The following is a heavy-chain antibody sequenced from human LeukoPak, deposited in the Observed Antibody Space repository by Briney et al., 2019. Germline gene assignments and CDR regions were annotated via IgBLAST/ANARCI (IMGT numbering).Heavy chain of an antibody. CDR3: AKSLSGWWTPGLDY. Sequence: GGTLRLSCVASGFIFSSYGINWVRQAPGKGLEGVAVISYDGTDKYYTDSVKGRFTISRDRSTNTVSLEMNSLRPEDTAVYYCAKSLSGWWTPGLDYLGQGTLVTVSS. CDR2: ISYDGTDK. J-gene: IGHJ4*02. D-gene: IGHD6-13*01. CDR1: GFIFSSYG. V-gene: IGHV3-30*18.